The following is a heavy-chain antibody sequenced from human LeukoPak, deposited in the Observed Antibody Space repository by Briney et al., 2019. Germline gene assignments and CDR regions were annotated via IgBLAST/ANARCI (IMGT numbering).Heavy chain of an antibody. V-gene: IGHV1-46*01. D-gene: IGHD5-18*01. Sequence: GASVKVSCKASGYTFTRYYMHWVRQAPGQGLEWMGRINPSGGSTTYAEKFQGRVTLTRDTSTSIVYMELSSLRSEDTAVYYCAREMYEYSYGPLFDYWGQGTLVTVSS. CDR3: AREMYEYSYGPLFDY. CDR2: INPSGGST. CDR1: GYTFTRYY. J-gene: IGHJ4*02.